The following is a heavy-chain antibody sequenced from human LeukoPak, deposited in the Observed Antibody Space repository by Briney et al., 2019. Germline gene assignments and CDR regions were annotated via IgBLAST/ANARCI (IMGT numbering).Heavy chain of an antibody. Sequence: SETLSLTCSVSGGSISSSSYYWGWIRQPPGMGLEWIGSIYYSGSTYYNPSLKSRVIISVATSKNQCSLKLNSVTAADTAIYYCARGPLGRYFDWAWGQGTLVTVSS. V-gene: IGHV4-39*07. D-gene: IGHD3-9*01. CDR2: IYYSGST. CDR3: ARGPLGRYFDWA. J-gene: IGHJ5*02. CDR1: GGSISSSSYY.